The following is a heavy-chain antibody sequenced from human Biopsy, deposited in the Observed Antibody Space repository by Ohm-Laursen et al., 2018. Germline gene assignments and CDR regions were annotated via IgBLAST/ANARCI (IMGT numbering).Heavy chain of an antibody. J-gene: IGHJ4*02. CDR2: IFYSANT. CDR1: GVSINGDRYY. CDR3: ARLGSGDYFPTFFDF. D-gene: IGHD5-12*01. Sequence: TLSLTCPVSGVSINGDRYYWNWIRHHPGKGLEWIGNIFYSANTYYNPSLKSRVTISVDTSKNQFSLKLSSVTAADTAVYYCARLGSGDYFPTFFDFWGRGALVTVSS. V-gene: IGHV4-31*03.